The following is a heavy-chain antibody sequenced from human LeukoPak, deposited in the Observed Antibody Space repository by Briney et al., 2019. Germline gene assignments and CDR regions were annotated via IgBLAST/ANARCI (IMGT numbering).Heavy chain of an antibody. CDR3: AREGYYGSGSPPSLYFDY. CDR2: TSSDLNVK. D-gene: IGHD3-10*01. V-gene: IGHV3-30*03. CDR1: GYPFSDHY. J-gene: IGHJ4*02. Sequence: GGSLRLSCAVSGYPFSDHYIDWVRQAPGKGLEWVAVTSSDLNVKLYADSVKGRFTISRDNSRSTLYLQMNSLRPEDTAIYYCAREGYYGSGSPPSLYFDYWGQGTLVTVSS.